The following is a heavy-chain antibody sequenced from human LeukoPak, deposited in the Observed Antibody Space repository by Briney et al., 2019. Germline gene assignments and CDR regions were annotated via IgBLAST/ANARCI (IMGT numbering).Heavy chain of an antibody. CDR2: FRGSGYST. Sequence: GGSLRLTCAASGFTFSSYGMSWVRQAPGKGLEWVSGFRGSGYSTYYADSVKGRFTISRDNSKNTLYLQMNSLRAEDTAVYYCAKVGADYYDSSGYRYYFDYWGQGTLVTVSS. V-gene: IGHV3-23*01. D-gene: IGHD3-22*01. CDR3: AKVGADYYDSSGYRYYFDY. J-gene: IGHJ4*02. CDR1: GFTFSSYG.